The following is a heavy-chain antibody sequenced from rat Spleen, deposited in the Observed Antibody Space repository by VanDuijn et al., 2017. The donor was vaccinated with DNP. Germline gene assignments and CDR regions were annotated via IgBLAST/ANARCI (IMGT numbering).Heavy chain of an antibody. V-gene: IGHV5-31*01. Sequence: EVQLVESGGDLVQPGRSLKLSCAASGFTFNNYWMTWIRQVPGKGLEWVASIATSGGSTSYRDSVKGRFTISRDNAKSILYLQMDSLRSEDTATYYCTTDFERGYWGQGVMVTVSS. CDR2: IATSGGST. D-gene: IGHD1-11*01. CDR1: GFTFNNYW. CDR3: TTDFERGY. J-gene: IGHJ2*01.